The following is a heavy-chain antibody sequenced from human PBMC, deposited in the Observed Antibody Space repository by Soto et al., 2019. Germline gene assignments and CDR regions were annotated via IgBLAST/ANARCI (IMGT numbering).Heavy chain of an antibody. D-gene: IGHD1-26*01. CDR1: ADSFSSHW. Sequence: EVQLVQSGAEVKKPGESLTISCKGSADSFSSHWIGWVRQMPGKGLEWMGVIDPADSDTRYSASFQGQVTISDDKAINTAYLKWSSLKASDTAMYYCARSYSWGLPEAFEIWGQGTMFTVSS. CDR2: IDPADSDT. CDR3: ARSYSWGLPEAFEI. J-gene: IGHJ3*02. V-gene: IGHV5-51*01.